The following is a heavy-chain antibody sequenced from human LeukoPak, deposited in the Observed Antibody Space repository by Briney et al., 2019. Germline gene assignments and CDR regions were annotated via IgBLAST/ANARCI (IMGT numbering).Heavy chain of an antibody. D-gene: IGHD3-10*01. V-gene: IGHV4-34*01. CDR1: GGSFSGYY. CDR3: ARVPGIYGSGSYLKNWFDP. CDR2: INHSGST. J-gene: IGHJ5*02. Sequence: SETLSLTCAVYGGSFSGYYWSWIRQPPGKGLEWIGEINHSGSTNYNPSLKSRVTISVDTPKNQFSLKLSSVTAADTAVYYCARVPGIYGSGSYLKNWFDPWGQGTLVTVSS.